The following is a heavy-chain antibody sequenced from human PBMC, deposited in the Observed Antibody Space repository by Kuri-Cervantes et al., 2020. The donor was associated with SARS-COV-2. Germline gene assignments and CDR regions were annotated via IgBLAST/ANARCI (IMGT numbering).Heavy chain of an antibody. D-gene: IGHD3-3*01. CDR3: ARSPYDFWSGSWG. Sequence: SETLSLTCTVSGGSVSDRNSYWTWIRQSPGKGPEWIGYIYHTGSPTYSPSLKSRVTISLDKPKNQFSLRLTSVTAADTAVYYCARSPYDFWSGSWGWDQGTLVTVSS. CDR2: IYHTGSP. V-gene: IGHV4-61*01. CDR1: GGSVSDRNSY. J-gene: IGHJ4*02.